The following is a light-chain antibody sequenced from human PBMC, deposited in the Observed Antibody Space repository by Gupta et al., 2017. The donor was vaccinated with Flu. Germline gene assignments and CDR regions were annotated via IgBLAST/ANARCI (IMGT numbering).Light chain of an antibody. J-gene: IGKJ2*01. CDR3: QQRNRIPLT. CDR1: QSISNY. V-gene: IGKV1-39*01. Sequence: DIQMTQSPSSLSASVGDRVTIACRASQSISNYLHWYQQKPGKAPQLLIYDASSLQSGVPSRFSGSGSGTDFILTIKRLQSEDSATYCCQQRNRIPLTFGQGTKVEIK. CDR2: DAS.